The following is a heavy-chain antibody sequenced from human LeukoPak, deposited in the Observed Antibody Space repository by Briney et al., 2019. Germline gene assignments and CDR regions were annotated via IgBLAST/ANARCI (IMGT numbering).Heavy chain of an antibody. V-gene: IGHV1-69*06. CDR3: ARAVQVTTGGLFDY. D-gene: IGHD4-17*01. J-gene: IGHJ4*02. CDR1: GYTFTGYY. Sequence: ASVKVSCKASGYTFTGYYMHWVRQAPGQGLEWMGGIIPIFDTPNFAQKFQGRVTITADKSTSTAYMELSRLRSEDTAVYYCARAVQVTTGGLFDYWGQGTLVTVSS. CDR2: IIPIFDTP.